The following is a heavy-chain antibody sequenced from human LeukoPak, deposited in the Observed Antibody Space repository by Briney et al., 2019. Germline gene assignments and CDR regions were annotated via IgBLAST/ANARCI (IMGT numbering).Heavy chain of an antibody. J-gene: IGHJ5*02. CDR2: TYYRSKWYN. Sequence: SQTLSLTCAISGDSVSSNGAAWNWIRQSPSRGLEWLGRTYYRSKWYNDYAVSVKSRITINPDTSKNQFSLHLNSVTPEDTAVYCCAQYNWNDLGWFDPWGQGTLVTVSS. D-gene: IGHD1-1*01. V-gene: IGHV6-1*01. CDR3: AQYNWNDLGWFDP. CDR1: GDSVSSNGAA.